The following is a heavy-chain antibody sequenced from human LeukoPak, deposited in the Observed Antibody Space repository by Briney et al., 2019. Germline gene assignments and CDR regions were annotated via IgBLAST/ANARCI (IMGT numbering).Heavy chain of an antibody. CDR1: GLTFSNAW. J-gene: IGHJ4*02. CDR2: IRSKSDGGAI. CDR3: TTGRFGSPFGY. Sequence: GGSLRLSCAASGLTFSNAWMSWVRQAPGKGLEWVGRIRSKSDGGAIDYAAPVKGRFTVSRDDSKDTLYLQMNSLKTEDTAVYYCTTGRFGSPFGYWGQGTLVTVSS. V-gene: IGHV3-15*01. D-gene: IGHD3-10*01.